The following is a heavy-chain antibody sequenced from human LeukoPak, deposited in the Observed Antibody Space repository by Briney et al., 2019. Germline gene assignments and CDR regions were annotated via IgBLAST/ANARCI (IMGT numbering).Heavy chain of an antibody. CDR2: MNPNSGNT. J-gene: IGHJ6*02. Sequence: ASVKVSCKASGYTFTGYDINWVRQATGQGLEWMGWMNPNSGNTGYAQKFQGRVTMTRNTSISTAYMELSSLRSEDTAVYYRARDTKVRYYDQGALPDGMDVWGQGTTVTVSS. V-gene: IGHV1-8*01. CDR3: ARDTKVRYYDQGALPDGMDV. D-gene: IGHD3-9*01. CDR1: GYTFTGYD.